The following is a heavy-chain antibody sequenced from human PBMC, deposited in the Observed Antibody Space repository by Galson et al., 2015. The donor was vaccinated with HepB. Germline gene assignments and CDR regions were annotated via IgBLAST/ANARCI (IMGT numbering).Heavy chain of an antibody. CDR2: INQDGSQT. CDR3: ASLLGSVSTFDY. Sequence: SLRLSCAASGFTFSSRWMTWVRQAPGKGLEWVASINQDGSQTRYVDSVKGRFTISRDNAKNTLFLQMTSLGGEDSAVYYCASLLGSVSTFDYWGQGTLVIVSS. J-gene: IGHJ4*02. CDR1: GFTFSSRW. V-gene: IGHV3-7*03. D-gene: IGHD6-25*01.